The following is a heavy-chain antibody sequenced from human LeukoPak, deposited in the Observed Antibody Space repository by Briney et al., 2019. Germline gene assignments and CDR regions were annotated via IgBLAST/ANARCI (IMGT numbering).Heavy chain of an antibody. CDR1: GDSVSSNRAT. CDR2: TYFRSKWYN. CDR3: ARGRGDIDFDY. J-gene: IGHJ4*02. V-gene: IGHV6-1*01. Sequence: SHTLSLTCAISGDSVSSNRATWTWIRQSPSRGLEWLRRTYFRSKWYNDYAVSVISRITINPDTSKNQFSLQLNSVTPEDTAVYYCARGRGDIDFDYWGQGTLVTVSS.